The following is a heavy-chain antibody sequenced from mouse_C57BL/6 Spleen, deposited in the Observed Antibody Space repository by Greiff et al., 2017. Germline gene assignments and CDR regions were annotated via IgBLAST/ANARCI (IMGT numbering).Heavy chain of an antibody. Sequence: QVQLQQSGAELVRPGTSVKVSCKASGYAFTNYLIEWVKQRPGQGLEWIGVINPGSGGTNYNEKFKGKATLTADKSSSTAYMQLSSLTSEDSAVYFCARGAHYDYAVTYFDVWGTGTTVTVSS. CDR2: INPGSGGT. CDR3: ARGAHYDYAVTYFDV. V-gene: IGHV1-54*01. J-gene: IGHJ1*03. CDR1: GYAFTNYL. D-gene: IGHD2-4*01.